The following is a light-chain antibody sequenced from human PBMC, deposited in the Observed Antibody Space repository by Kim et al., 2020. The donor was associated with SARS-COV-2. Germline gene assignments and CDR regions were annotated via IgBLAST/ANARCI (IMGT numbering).Light chain of an antibody. V-gene: IGKV4-1*01. CDR1: QSVLYSSNNKNY. Sequence: TINCNSSQSVLYSSNNKNYLAWYQQKPGQPPKLLIYWASTRESGVPDRFSGSGSGTDFTLTISSLQAEDVAVYYCQQYYSTPQLTFGGGTKVDIK. J-gene: IGKJ4*01. CDR2: WAS. CDR3: QQYYSTPQLT.